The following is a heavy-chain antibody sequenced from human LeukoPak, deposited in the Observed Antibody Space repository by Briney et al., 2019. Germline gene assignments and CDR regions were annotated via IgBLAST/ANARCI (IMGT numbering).Heavy chain of an antibody. Sequence: GASVKVSCKASGYTFTSYGISWVRQAPGQGLEWMGWISAYNGNTNYAQKLQGRVTMTTDTSTSTAYMELRSLRSDDTAVYYCARVKGERVVRGVTSPPLTSYYYYYYMDVWGKGTTVTVSS. CDR1: GYTFTSYG. CDR3: ARVKGERVVRGVTSPPLTSYYYYYYMDV. D-gene: IGHD3-10*01. V-gene: IGHV1-18*01. CDR2: ISAYNGNT. J-gene: IGHJ6*03.